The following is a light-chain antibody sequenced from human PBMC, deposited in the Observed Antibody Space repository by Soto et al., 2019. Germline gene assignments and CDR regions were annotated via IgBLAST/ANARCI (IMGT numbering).Light chain of an antibody. V-gene: IGKV3-11*01. Sequence: EVVLTQSPATLSLSPGERATLSCRARTSVGNNLVWYQQKPGQAPRLLISYASTRAGGIPARFSGSGSGTDFTLIISSLEPEDFAIYYCQQRNYWLSFGGGTKVEIK. CDR3: QQRNYWLS. J-gene: IGKJ4*01. CDR2: YAS. CDR1: TSVGNN.